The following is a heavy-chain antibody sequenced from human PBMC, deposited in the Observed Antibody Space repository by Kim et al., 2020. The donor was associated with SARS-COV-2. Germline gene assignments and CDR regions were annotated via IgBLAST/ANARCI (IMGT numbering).Heavy chain of an antibody. J-gene: IGHJ3*02. CDR3: ASENLYYDSSGYNSGSFD. CDR2: IYSGGST. CDR1: GFTDSNNY. V-gene: IGHV3-66*01. Sequence: GGSLRLSCAASGFTDSNNYMSWVRQAPGKGLEWVSVIYSGGSTDYADSVRGRFTVSRDKSKNMVYLQMNSLGAEDTAVYYCASENLYYDSSGYNSGSFD. D-gene: IGHD3-22*01.